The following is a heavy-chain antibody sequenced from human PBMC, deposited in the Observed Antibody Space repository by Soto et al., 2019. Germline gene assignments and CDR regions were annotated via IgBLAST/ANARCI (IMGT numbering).Heavy chain of an antibody. V-gene: IGHV4-31*03. CDR1: GGSISSGGYY. J-gene: IGHJ6*03. D-gene: IGHD4-17*01. CDR2: IYYSGST. Sequence: SETLSLTCTVSGGSISSGGYYWSWIRQHPGKGLEWIGYIYYSGSTYYNPSLKSRVTISVDTSKNQFSLKLSSVTAADTAVYYCARSLLHGDYENIDYYYYYYMDVWGKGTTVTVS. CDR3: ARSLLHGDYENIDYYYYYYMDV.